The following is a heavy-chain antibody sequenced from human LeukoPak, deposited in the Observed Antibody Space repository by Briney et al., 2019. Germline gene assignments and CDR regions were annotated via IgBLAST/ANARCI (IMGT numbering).Heavy chain of an antibody. CDR3: AIDVDIVAAITGDY. CDR1: GFTFSSYS. V-gene: IGHV3-21*01. J-gene: IGHJ4*02. CDR2: ISSSSSYI. D-gene: IGHD5-12*01. Sequence: TGGSLRLSCAASGFTFSSYSMNWVRQAPGKGLEWVSSISSSSSYIYYADSVKGRFTISRDNAKNSLYLRMNSLRAEDTAVYYCAIDVDIVAAITGDYWGQGTLVTVSS.